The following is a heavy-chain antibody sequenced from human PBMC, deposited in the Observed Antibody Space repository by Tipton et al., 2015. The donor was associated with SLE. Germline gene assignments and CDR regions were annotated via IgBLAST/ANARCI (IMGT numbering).Heavy chain of an antibody. D-gene: IGHD6-19*01. J-gene: IGHJ3*01. CDR3: AKDHEWLVDRGAFDV. Sequence: TLSLTCSVSNYSLTNDYYWGWVRQPPGKGLEWIGSFHQSGTTFYTPSLKSRVTLLLDMSNNEFSLKLFSVTAADTAVYYCAKDHEWLVDRGAFDVWGQGTTVTVSS. CDR1: NYSLTNDYY. CDR2: FHQSGTT. V-gene: IGHV4-38-2*02.